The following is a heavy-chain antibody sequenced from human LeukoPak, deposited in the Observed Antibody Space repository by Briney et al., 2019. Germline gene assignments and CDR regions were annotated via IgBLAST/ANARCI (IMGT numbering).Heavy chain of an antibody. CDR3: AKVLGDSDDY. V-gene: IGHV3-23*01. J-gene: IGHJ4*02. D-gene: IGHD3-16*01. CDR2: IRGSGGNT. CDR1: GFTFSSYA. Sequence: GGSLRLSCAASGFTFSSYAMTWVRQAPGKGLEWVSTIRGSGGNTYYADSVKGRFTISRDDSKNTLYLQMNSLRAEDTAVYYCAKVLGDSDDYWGQGTLVTVSS.